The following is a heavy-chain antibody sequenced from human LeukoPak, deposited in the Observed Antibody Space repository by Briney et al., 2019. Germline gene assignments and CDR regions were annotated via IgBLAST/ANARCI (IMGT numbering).Heavy chain of an antibody. CDR3: ARGHSSSWTGPGADAFDI. Sequence: SETLSLTCTVSGYSISSGYYWGWIRQPPGKGLEWIGSIYHSGSTYYNPSLKSRVTISVDTSKNQFSLKLSSVTAADTAVYYCARGHSSSWTGPGADAFDIWGQGTMVTVSS. CDR1: GYSISSGYY. D-gene: IGHD6-13*01. V-gene: IGHV4-38-2*02. J-gene: IGHJ3*02. CDR2: IYHSGST.